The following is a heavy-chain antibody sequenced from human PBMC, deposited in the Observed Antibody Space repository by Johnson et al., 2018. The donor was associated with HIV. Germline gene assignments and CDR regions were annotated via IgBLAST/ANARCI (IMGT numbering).Heavy chain of an antibody. Sequence: VQLVESGGGLVQPGGSLRLSCAASGFTFSSYAMHWVRQAPGKGLEYVSAISSNGGSTYYANSVKGRFTISRDNSKNTLYLQMGRLRAEDMAVYYCARGGITCGGVIAPGAFDIWGQGTMVTVSS. V-gene: IGHV3-64*01. CDR2: ISSNGGST. J-gene: IGHJ3*02. D-gene: IGHD3-16*02. CDR1: GFTFSSYA. CDR3: ARGGITCGGVIAPGAFDI.